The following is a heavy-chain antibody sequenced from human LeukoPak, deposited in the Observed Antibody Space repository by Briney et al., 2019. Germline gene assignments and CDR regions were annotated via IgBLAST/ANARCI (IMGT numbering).Heavy chain of an antibody. D-gene: IGHD2-2*01. CDR1: GFTFSSYW. V-gene: IGHV3-7*01. CDR3: ARYRGYYMDV. Sequence: GGSLRLSCAVSGFTFSSYWMTWVRQAPGKGLEWVADINQDGSKKYYLDSVKGRFTISRDNAKTSLYLQMNSLRAEDTAVYYCARYRGYYMDVWGKGTTVTVSS. J-gene: IGHJ6*03. CDR2: INQDGSKK.